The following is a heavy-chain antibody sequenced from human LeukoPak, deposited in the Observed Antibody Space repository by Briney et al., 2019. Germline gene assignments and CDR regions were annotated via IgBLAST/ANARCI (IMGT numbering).Heavy chain of an antibody. CDR1: GFTFSSYA. J-gene: IGHJ4*02. CDR3: ASTVGGSETYYNDH. CDR2: ISGSGTNT. D-gene: IGHD3-10*01. V-gene: IGHV3-23*01. Sequence: PGGSLRLSCAASGFTFSSYAMGWVRQAPGKGLEWVSAISGSGTNTYYADSVKGRFTISGDNSKNTLYLQMNSLRAEDTAVYYCASTVGGSETYYNDHWGQGTLVSVSS.